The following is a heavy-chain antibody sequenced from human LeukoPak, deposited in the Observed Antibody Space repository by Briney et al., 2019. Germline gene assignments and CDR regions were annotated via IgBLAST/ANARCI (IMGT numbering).Heavy chain of an antibody. CDR1: GGSISSGGYY. CDR3: ARDSGPLGYCSSTSCTGGY. D-gene: IGHD2-2*01. CDR2: IYHSGST. V-gene: IGHV4-30-2*01. J-gene: IGHJ4*02. Sequence: SETLSLTCTVSGGSISSGGYYWSWIRQPPGKGLEWIGYIYHSGSTYYNPSLKSRVTISVDRSKNQFSLKLSSVTAADTAVYYCARDSGPLGYCSSTSCTGGYWGQGTLVTVSS.